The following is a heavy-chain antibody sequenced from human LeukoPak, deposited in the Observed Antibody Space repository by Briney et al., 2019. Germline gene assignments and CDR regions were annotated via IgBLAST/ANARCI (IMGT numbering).Heavy chain of an antibody. V-gene: IGHV4-30-4*01. CDR3: ARGLYCSGGSCPFDY. CDR1: GGSISSGDYY. J-gene: IGHJ4*02. CDR2: IYYSGST. Sequence: PSETLSLTCTVSGGSISSGDYYWSWIRQPPGKGLEWIGYIYYSGSTYYNPSLESRVTISVDTSKNQFSLKLSSVTAADTAVYYCARGLYCSGGSCPFDYWGQGTLVTVSS. D-gene: IGHD2-15*01.